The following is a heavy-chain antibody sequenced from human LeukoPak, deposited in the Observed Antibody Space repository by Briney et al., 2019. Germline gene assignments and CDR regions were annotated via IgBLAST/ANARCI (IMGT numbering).Heavy chain of an antibody. CDR2: INPSGGST. CDR3: ARGATLYSAGEENWFDP. J-gene: IGHJ5*02. CDR1: GYTFTSYY. V-gene: IGHV1-46*01. Sequence: ASVKVSCKASGYTFTSYYMHWVRQAPGQGLEWMGIINPSGGSTSYAQKFQGRVTMTRDTSTSTVYMELSSLRSEDTAVYYCARGATLYSAGEENWFDPWGQGTLVTVSS. D-gene: IGHD2/OR15-2a*01.